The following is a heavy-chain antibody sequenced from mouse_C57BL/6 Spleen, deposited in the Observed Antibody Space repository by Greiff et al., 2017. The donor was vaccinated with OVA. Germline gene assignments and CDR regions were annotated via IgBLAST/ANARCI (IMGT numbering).Heavy chain of an antibody. J-gene: IGHJ2*01. Sequence: VQLQQSGPELVKPGASVKIPCKASGYSFTGYYMNWVKQSPEKSLEWIGEINPSTGGTTYNQKFKAKATLTVDKSSSTAYMQLKSLTSEDSAVYYCARHSNYYFDYWGQGTTLTVSS. D-gene: IGHD2-5*01. V-gene: IGHV1-42*01. CDR3: ARHSNYYFDY. CDR1: GYSFTGYY. CDR2: INPSTGGT.